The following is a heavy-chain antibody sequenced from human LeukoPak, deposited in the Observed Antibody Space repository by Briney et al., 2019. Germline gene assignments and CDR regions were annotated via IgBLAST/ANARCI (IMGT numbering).Heavy chain of an antibody. CDR1: GYTFTSYG. J-gene: IGHJ4*02. Sequence: ASVKVSCKASGYTFTSYGISWVRQAPGQGLEWMGWISAYNGNTNCAQKLQGRVTMTTDTSTSTAYMELRSLRSDDTAVYYCARRSHDYDFWSGYYYYFDYWGQGTLVTVSS. CDR2: ISAYNGNT. D-gene: IGHD3-3*01. V-gene: IGHV1-18*01. CDR3: ARRSHDYDFWSGYYYYFDY.